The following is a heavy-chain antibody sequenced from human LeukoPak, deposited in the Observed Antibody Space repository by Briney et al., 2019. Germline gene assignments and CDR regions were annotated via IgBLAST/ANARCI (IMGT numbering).Heavy chain of an antibody. CDR1: GFTFRGNG. CDR2: IRGDGSDT. D-gene: IGHD3-10*01. V-gene: IGHV3-30*02. CDR3: ASGSGSYRTPYYYMDV. J-gene: IGHJ6*03. Sequence: GGSLKLSCAASGFTFRGNGMHWVRQAPGKGLEWVTYIRGDGSDTYYVESVKGRFTISRDNSKNTLYLQMNSLRAEDTAVYYCASGSGSYRTPYYYMDVWGTGTTVTVSS.